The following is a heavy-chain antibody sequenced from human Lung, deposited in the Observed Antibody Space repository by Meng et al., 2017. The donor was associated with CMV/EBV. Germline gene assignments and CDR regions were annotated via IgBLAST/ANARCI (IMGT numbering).Heavy chain of an antibody. Sequence: TFSSYAISWVRQAPGQGLEWMGGIIPIFGTANYAQKFQGRVTITTDESTSTAYMELSSLRSEDTAVYYCARVRSRDHGDFYAHFDYWGQGTLVTVSS. CDR3: ARVRSRDHGDFYAHFDY. V-gene: IGHV1-69*05. CDR1: TFSSYA. J-gene: IGHJ4*02. D-gene: IGHD4-17*01. CDR2: IIPIFGTA.